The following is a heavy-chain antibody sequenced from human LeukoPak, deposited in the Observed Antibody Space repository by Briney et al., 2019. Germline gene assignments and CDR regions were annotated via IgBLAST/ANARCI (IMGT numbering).Heavy chain of an antibody. J-gene: IGHJ4*02. CDR1: GFTFSSCA. CDR2: ISNSGGT. V-gene: IGHV3-23*01. Sequence: GGSLRLSCAASGFTFSSCAISWVRQAPGKGLEWVSAISNSGGTYYADSVKGRFTISRDNSKNTLYLQMNSLRAEDTAVYYCAKDRTPATRGVDYWGQGTLVTVSS. D-gene: IGHD3-10*01. CDR3: AKDRTPATRGVDY.